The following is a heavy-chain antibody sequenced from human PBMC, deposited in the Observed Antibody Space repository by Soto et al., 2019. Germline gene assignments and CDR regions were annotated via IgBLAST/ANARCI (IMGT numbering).Heavy chain of an antibody. Sequence: QVQLVESGGGVVQPGRSLRLSCAASGFTFSSYAMHWVRQAPGKGLEWVAIISYDGSNKYYGDSVKGRFTISRDNSKNTLYLQMNSLRAEDTAVYYCGKERGYQGLYSYGMDVWGQGTTVTVSS. CDR1: GFTFSSYA. D-gene: IGHD5-12*01. CDR3: GKERGYQGLYSYGMDV. V-gene: IGHV3-30*18. CDR2: ISYDGSNK. J-gene: IGHJ6*02.